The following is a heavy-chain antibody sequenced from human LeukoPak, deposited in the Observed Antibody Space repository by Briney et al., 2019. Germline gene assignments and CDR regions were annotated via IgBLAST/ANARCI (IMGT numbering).Heavy chain of an antibody. CDR1: GYTFTGYY. V-gene: IGHV1-2*02. J-gene: IGHJ4*02. D-gene: IGHD3-10*01. CDR2: INPNSGGT. CDR3: ARVARGELLWFGELPPLFDY. Sequence: GASVKVSCKASGYTFTGYYMHWVRQAPGQGLEWMGWINPNSGGTNYAQKFQGRVTMTRDTSISTAYMELSRLRSDDTAVYYCARVARGELLWFGELPPLFDYWGQGTLVTVSS.